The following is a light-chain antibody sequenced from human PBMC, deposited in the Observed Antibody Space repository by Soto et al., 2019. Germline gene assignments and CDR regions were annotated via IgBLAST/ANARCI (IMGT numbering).Light chain of an antibody. CDR2: AAS. J-gene: IGKJ2*01. CDR3: QQRSNWPGT. CDR1: QSVNSY. Sequence: EIVLTQSPATLSLSPGERATLSCRASQSVNSYLAWYQQKPGQAPRLLIYAASNRATGIPTRFSGSGSGTDFTLTISSVEPEDFATYYCQQRSNWPGTFGQGTKLEIK. V-gene: IGKV3-11*01.